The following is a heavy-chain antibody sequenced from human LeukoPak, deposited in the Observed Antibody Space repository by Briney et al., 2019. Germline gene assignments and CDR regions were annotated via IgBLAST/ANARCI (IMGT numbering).Heavy chain of an antibody. V-gene: IGHV1-69*04. CDR1: GGTFSSYT. Sequence: SVKVSCKASGGTFSSYTISWVRQAPGQGLEWMGRIIAILGIANYAQKFQGRVTITADKSTSTAYMELSSLRSEDTAVYYCARDSDGYTVYYFDYWGQGTLVTVSS. CDR3: ARDSDGYTVYYFDY. CDR2: IIAILGIA. D-gene: IGHD5-24*01. J-gene: IGHJ4*02.